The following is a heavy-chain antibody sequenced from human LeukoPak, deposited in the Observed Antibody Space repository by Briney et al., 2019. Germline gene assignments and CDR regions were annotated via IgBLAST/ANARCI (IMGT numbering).Heavy chain of an antibody. J-gene: IGHJ4*02. D-gene: IGHD3-10*01. Sequence: PGGTLRLSCAASGFTFSSYGMSWVRQAPGKGLEWVSAISGSGGSTYYADSVKGRFTISRDNSKNTLYLQMNSLRAEDTAVYYCAKSRLLWFGELLYQTNPSNYWGQGTLVTVSS. CDR3: AKSRLLWFGELLYQTNPSNY. CDR2: ISGSGGST. CDR1: GFTFSSYG. V-gene: IGHV3-23*01.